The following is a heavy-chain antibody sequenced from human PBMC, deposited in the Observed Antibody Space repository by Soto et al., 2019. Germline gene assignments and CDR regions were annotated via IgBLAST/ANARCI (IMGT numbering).Heavy chain of an antibody. CDR2: MYHSGST. D-gene: IGHD3-16*01. Sequence: SETLSLTCAVSGGSISSGGYSWSWIRQPPGKGLEWIGYMYHSGSTYYNPSLKSRVTISIDRSKNQFSLKLSSVTAADTAVYFCARVDSYGYFLDYWGQGTLV. V-gene: IGHV4-30-2*01. CDR3: ARVDSYGYFLDY. J-gene: IGHJ4*02. CDR1: GGSISSGGYS.